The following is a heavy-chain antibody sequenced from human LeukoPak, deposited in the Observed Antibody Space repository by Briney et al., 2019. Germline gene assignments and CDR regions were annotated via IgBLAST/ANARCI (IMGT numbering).Heavy chain of an antibody. J-gene: IGHJ6*03. CDR3: AKGSKTLLFTRDHYIDV. Sequence: GGSLRLSCAASGITFNNYGLNWVRQAPGKGLEWVSFISSSSSYIYYADSVKGRFTISRDNAKNSLHLQMNSLRAEDTAVYYCAKGSKTLLFTRDHYIDVWGKGTTVTISS. D-gene: IGHD2-21*02. V-gene: IGHV3-21*01. CDR1: GITFNNYG. CDR2: ISSSSSYI.